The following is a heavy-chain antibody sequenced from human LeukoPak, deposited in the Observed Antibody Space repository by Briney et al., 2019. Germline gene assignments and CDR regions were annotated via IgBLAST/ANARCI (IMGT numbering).Heavy chain of an antibody. CDR3: ARVVPLRFLEWLRQGYYFDY. J-gene: IGHJ4*02. CDR1: EFTFSSYA. CDR2: IKQDGSEK. Sequence: GGSLRLSCAASEFTFSSYAMSWVRQAPGKGLEWVANIKQDGSEKYYVDSVKGRFTISRDNAKNSLYLQMNSLRAEDTAVYYCARVVPLRFLEWLRQGYYFDYWGQGTLVTVSS. V-gene: IGHV3-7*03. D-gene: IGHD3-3*01.